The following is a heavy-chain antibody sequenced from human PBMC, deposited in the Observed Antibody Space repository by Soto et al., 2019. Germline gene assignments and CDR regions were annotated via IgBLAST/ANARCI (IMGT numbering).Heavy chain of an antibody. D-gene: IGHD6-13*01. V-gene: IGHV3-23*04. J-gene: IGHJ4*02. CDR1: GFTFSSYG. CDR2: ISGSGGST. CDR3: AKSSWSSSWPDY. Sequence: VQLVESGGGVVQPGRSLRLSCAASGFTFSSYGMHWVRQAPGKGLEWVSAISGSGGSTYYADSVKGRFTISRDNSKNTLYLQMNSLRAEDTAVYYCAKSSWSSSWPDYWGQGTLVTVSS.